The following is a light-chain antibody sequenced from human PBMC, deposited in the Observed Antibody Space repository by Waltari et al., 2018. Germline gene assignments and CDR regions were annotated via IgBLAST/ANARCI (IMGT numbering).Light chain of an antibody. CDR2: EVS. Sequence: QSALTQPASVSGSPGQSITISCTGTSSDVGGYNYVSSYQPPPGKAPKLMIYEVSNRPSGVSNRFSGAKSGTTASLTISGLQAEDEADYYCSSYTSSSTLVVFGGGTKLTVL. CDR1: SSDVGGYNY. J-gene: IGLJ2*01. V-gene: IGLV2-14*01. CDR3: SSYTSSSTLVV.